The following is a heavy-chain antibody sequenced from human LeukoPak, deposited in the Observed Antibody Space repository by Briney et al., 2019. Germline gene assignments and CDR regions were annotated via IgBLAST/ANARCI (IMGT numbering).Heavy chain of an antibody. CDR1: GYSISSGYY. D-gene: IGHD3-10*01. V-gene: IGHV4-38-2*02. Sequence: SETLSLTCAVSGYSISSGYYWGWIRQPPGKGLEWIGSIYHSGSTYYNPSLKSRVTISVDTSKNQFSLKLSSVTAADTAVYYCARDGRGAEVDFRGQGTLVTVSS. CDR3: ARDGRGAEVDF. CDR2: IYHSGST. J-gene: IGHJ4*02.